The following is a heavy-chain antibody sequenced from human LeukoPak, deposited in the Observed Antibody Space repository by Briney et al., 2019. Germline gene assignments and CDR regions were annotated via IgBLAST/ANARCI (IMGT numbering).Heavy chain of an antibody. J-gene: IGHJ4*02. Sequence: GGSLRLSCAASGFTFSSYAMHWVRQAPGKGLEWVAVISYDGSNKYYADSVKGRFTIPRDNSKNTLYLQMNSLRAEDTAVYYCARALRLRDSFDYWGQGTLVTVSS. CDR1: GFTFSSYA. V-gene: IGHV3-30-3*01. CDR2: ISYDGSNK. CDR3: ARALRLRDSFDY. D-gene: IGHD5-24*01.